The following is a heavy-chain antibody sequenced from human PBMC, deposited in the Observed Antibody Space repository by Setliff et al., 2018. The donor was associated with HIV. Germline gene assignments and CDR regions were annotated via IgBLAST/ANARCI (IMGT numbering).Heavy chain of an antibody. J-gene: IGHJ4*02. CDR3: ARHKVNGYSSNYFDY. Sequence: PGESLTLSCQGSGYTFTKYWIGWVRQMPGKGLEWMGIIYPGDSDTRYSPSFQGHVTISVDKSISTAYLQWSSLKASDTAMYYCARHKVNGYSSNYFDYWGQGTLVTVSS. D-gene: IGHD4-4*01. V-gene: IGHV5-51*01. CDR2: IYPGDSDT. CDR1: GYTFTKYW.